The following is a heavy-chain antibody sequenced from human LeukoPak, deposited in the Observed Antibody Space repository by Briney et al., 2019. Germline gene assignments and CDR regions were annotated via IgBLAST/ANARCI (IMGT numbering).Heavy chain of an antibody. CDR1: GYTFNNYD. CDR2: INPSGGST. V-gene: IGHV1-46*02. Sequence: GASVKVSCKASGYTFNNYDMHWVRQAPGQGLEWMGIINPSGGSTNYAQKFQGRVTMTRDTSTSTVYMELSSLRSEDTAVYYCARERPTIAARSSNWFDPWGQGTLVTVSS. J-gene: IGHJ5*02. CDR3: ARERPTIAARSSNWFDP. D-gene: IGHD6-6*01.